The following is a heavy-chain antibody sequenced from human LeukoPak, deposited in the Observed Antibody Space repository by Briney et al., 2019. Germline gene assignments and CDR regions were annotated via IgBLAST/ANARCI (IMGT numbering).Heavy chain of an antibody. CDR1: GLTSTSST. CDR3: ARDTAMVWGRDYYYYMDV. D-gene: IGHD5-18*01. V-gene: IGHV1-58*02. Sequence: SVKVSCKASGLTSTSSTMQWVRQARGQRLEWIGWIVVGSGNTNYAQKFQERVTITRDVSTSTAYMELSSLRSEDTAVYYCARDTAMVWGRDYYYYMDVWGKGTTVTVSS. CDR2: IVVGSGNT. J-gene: IGHJ6*03.